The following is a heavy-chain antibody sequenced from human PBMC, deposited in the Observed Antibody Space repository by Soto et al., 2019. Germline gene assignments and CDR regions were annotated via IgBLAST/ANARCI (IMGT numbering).Heavy chain of an antibody. CDR3: ARGIGPPGYGGNSGGYAFDI. Sequence: QVQLVQSGAEVKKPGASVKVSCKASGYTFTSYYMHWVRQAPGQGLEWMGIINPSGGSTSYAQKFQGRVTMTRETSTSTVYMELSSLRSEDTAVYYCARGIGPPGYGGNSGGYAFDIWGQGTMVTVSS. D-gene: IGHD4-17*01. CDR1: GYTFTSYY. CDR2: INPSGGST. J-gene: IGHJ3*02. V-gene: IGHV1-46*03.